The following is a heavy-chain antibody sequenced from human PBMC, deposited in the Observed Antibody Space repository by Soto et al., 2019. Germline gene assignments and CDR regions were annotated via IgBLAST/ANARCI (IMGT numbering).Heavy chain of an antibody. CDR3: ATPVVVVAAYNSGGDY. D-gene: IGHD2-15*01. CDR1: GFTFSSYA. V-gene: IGHV3-23*01. J-gene: IGHJ4*02. CDR2: ISGSSGST. Sequence: EVQLLESGGGLVQPGGSLRLSCAASGFTFSSYAMSWVRQAPGKGLEWVSAISGSSGSTYYADSVKGLFTISRDNSKNTLYLQMNSLRAEDTAVYYCATPVVVVAAYNSGGDYWGQGTLVTVSS.